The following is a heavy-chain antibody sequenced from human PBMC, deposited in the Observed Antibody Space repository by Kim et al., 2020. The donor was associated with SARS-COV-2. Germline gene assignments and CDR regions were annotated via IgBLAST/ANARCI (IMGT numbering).Heavy chain of an antibody. CDR3: ARDGYYDSSGWGAFDI. Sequence: ASVKVSCKASGYTFTSYYMHWVRQAPGQGLEWMGIINPSGGSTSYAQKFQGRVTMTRDTSTSTVCMELSSLRSEDTAVYYCARDGYYDSSGWGAFDIWGQGTMVTVSS. D-gene: IGHD3-22*01. CDR1: GYTFTSYY. J-gene: IGHJ3*02. CDR2: INPSGGST. V-gene: IGHV1-46*01.